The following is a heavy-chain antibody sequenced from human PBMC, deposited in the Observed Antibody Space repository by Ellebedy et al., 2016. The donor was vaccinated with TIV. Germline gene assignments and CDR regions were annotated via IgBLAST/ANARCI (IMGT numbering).Heavy chain of an antibody. Sequence: PGGSLRLSCAASGFTLSLPWTHWVRQVPGKGLEWVSHINNEGTSTTYADSVKGRFTISRDTAKNRVYLQMNSLRVDDSAVYYCVALTMASGGDYWGPGTLVSVSS. V-gene: IGHV3-74*01. D-gene: IGHD3-10*01. CDR3: VALTMASGGDY. CDR2: INNEGTST. J-gene: IGHJ4*02. CDR1: GFTLSLPW.